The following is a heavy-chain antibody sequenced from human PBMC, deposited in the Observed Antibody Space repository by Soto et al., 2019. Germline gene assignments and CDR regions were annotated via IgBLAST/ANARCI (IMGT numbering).Heavy chain of an antibody. CDR1: GYTFSTYG. CDR2: IGAYNGDT. D-gene: IGHD3-3*01. J-gene: IGHJ5*02. Sequence: QVQLVQSGTEVKKPGASVKVSCKASGYTFSTYGFSWVRQAPGQGLEWMGWIGAYNGDTNYAQNFQGRVTMTTDTSTTTSYMELRSLTFDYTAVYFCARDWRGAEGFDPWGQGTLVIVSS. V-gene: IGHV1-18*01. CDR3: ARDWRGAEGFDP.